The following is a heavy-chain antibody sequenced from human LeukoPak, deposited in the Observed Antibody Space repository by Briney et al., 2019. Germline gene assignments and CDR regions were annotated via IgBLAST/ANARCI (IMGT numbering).Heavy chain of an antibody. CDR2: INHSGST. D-gene: IGHD3-10*01. CDR1: GGSFSGYY. Sequence: SETLSLTCAVYGGSFSGYYWSWIRQPPGKGLEWIGEINHSGSTNYNPSLKSRVTISVDTSKNQFSLKLSSVTAADTAIYYCARENYYGSGSYYGYWGQGTLVTVSS. CDR3: ARENYYGSGSYYGY. V-gene: IGHV4-34*01. J-gene: IGHJ4*02.